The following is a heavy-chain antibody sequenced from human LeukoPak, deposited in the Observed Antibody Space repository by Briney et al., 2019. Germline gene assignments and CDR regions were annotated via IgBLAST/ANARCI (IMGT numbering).Heavy chain of an antibody. Sequence: SETLSLTXTVSGGSISNYYWSWIRQPPGKGLEWIGEINHSGSTNYNPSLKSRVTISVDTSKNQFSLKLSSVTAADTAVYYCARGGYSSSWYGLGNWFDPWGQGTLVTVSS. CDR2: INHSGST. V-gene: IGHV4-34*01. D-gene: IGHD6-13*01. J-gene: IGHJ5*02. CDR1: GGSISNYY. CDR3: ARGGYSSSWYGLGNWFDP.